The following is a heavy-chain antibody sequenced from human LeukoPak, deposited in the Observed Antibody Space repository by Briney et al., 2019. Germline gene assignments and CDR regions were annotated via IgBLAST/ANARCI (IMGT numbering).Heavy chain of an antibody. V-gene: IGHV3-30*02. CDR2: IRFDGSKI. D-gene: IGHD1-26*01. J-gene: IGHJ4*02. CDR1: GFRFSNYD. Sequence: GGSLRLSCAASGFRFSNYDMHWVRQAPGKGLEWVAYIRFDGSKIQYADSVKGRFSISKDNSKNTLYLQMNSLRVEDTALYYCAKDERRAGATYFDYWGQGTLVTVSS. CDR3: AKDERRAGATYFDY.